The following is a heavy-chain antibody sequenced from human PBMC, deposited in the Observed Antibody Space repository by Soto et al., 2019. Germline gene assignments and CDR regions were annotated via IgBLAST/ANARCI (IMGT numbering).Heavy chain of an antibody. CDR1: GFTFGNYA. Sequence: DVQLLESGGGLVQPGGSLRLACAASGFTFGNYAINWVRLAPGKGLEWVSGISGGGGSTYYADSVKGRFTIFRDTSKNSVFLQMNRLRADDTAVYYCAKGFIVVVTVLRPDEAFDVWGPGTRVTVSS. CDR3: AKGFIVVVTVLRPDEAFDV. V-gene: IGHV3-23*01. D-gene: IGHD2-21*02. J-gene: IGHJ3*01. CDR2: ISGGGGST.